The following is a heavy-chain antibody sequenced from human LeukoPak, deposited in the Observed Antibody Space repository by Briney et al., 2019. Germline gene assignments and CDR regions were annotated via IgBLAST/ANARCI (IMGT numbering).Heavy chain of an antibody. D-gene: IGHD5-24*01. CDR3: AGEASRLVRFRDL. V-gene: IGHV3-64*01. CDR1: ASTFTSIG. Sequence: GGSLRLSCAPYASTFTSIGINWVSQAPGKGLEYVSAISSNGGSTSYANSVKGRFTISRDNSKNTLYLQMGSLRAEDMAVHYCAGEASRLVRFRDLWGQGTLVTVSS. J-gene: IGHJ4*02. CDR2: ISSNGGST.